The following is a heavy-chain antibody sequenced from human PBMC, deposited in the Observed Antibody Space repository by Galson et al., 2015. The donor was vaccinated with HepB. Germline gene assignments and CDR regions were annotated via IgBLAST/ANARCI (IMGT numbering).Heavy chain of an antibody. Sequence: SLRLACAASGFTVGSHYMSWVRQAPGKGLEWGSVIYSGGSTYYADPVKGRFTISRDNSKNTLYLQMHSLRAEDTAVYYWARDRDYEAGMDVWGQGTTVTVSS. D-gene: IGHD4-17*01. CDR1: GFTVGSHY. CDR2: IYSGGST. J-gene: IGHJ6*02. V-gene: IGHV3-66*01. CDR3: ARDRDYEAGMDV.